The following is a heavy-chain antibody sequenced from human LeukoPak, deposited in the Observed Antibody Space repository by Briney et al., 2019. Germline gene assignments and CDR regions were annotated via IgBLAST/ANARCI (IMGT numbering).Heavy chain of an antibody. CDR1: GGSISRYY. V-gene: IGHV4-59*08. D-gene: IGHD3-22*01. CDR3: ARHYYDSSGSYSFDY. CDR2: IYYSGTT. J-gene: IGHJ4*02. Sequence: KSSETLSLTCTVSGGSISRYYWSWIRQPPGKGLEWIGYIYYSGTTNYNASLKSRVTISVDTSKNQFSLKLSSVTAADTAVYFCARHYYDSSGSYSFDYWGQGTLVTVSS.